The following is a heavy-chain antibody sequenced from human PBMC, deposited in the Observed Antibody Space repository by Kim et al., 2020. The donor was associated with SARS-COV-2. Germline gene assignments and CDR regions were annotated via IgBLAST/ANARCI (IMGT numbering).Heavy chain of an antibody. D-gene: IGHD1-7*01. V-gene: IGHV4-59*13. CDR2: IYYSGST. Sequence: SETLSLTCTVSGGSISSYYWSWIRQPPGKGLEWIGYIYYSGSTNYNPSLKSRVTISVDTSKNQFSLKLSSVTAADTAVYYCAGTNWNYDDYYYGMDVGPRDHGHRLL. CDR1: GGSISSYY. CDR3: AGTNWNYDDYYYGMDV. J-gene: IGHJ6*02.